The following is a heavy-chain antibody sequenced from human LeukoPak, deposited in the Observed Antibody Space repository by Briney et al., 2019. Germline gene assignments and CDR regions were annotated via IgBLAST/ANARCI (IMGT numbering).Heavy chain of an antibody. Sequence: SETLSLTCTVSGGSISSSTYYWAWVRQPPGKGLEWIGRIYYTGSTNYNPSLKSRVTLSVDTSKNQFSLKLSSVTAADTAVYYCARSGRGLATRFDPWGQGILVTVSS. CDR1: GGSISSSTYY. V-gene: IGHV4-39*07. CDR2: IYYTGST. J-gene: IGHJ5*02. CDR3: ARSGRGLATRFDP. D-gene: IGHD1-26*01.